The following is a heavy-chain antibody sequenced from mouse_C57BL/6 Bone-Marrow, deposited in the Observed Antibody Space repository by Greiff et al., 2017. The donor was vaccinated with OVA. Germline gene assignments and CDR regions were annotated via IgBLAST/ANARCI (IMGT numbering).Heavy chain of an antibody. CDR1: GYTFTDYN. CDR3: ARGGYYGPWFAY. D-gene: IGHD1-1*01. Sequence: VQLQQSGPELVKPGASVKMSCKASGYTFTDYNMHWVKQSHGKSLEWIGSINPNNGGTSYNQKFKGKATLTVNKSSSTAYMELRSLTSEDSAVYYCARGGYYGPWFAYWGQGTLVTVSA. J-gene: IGHJ3*01. CDR2: INPNNGGT. V-gene: IGHV1-22*01.